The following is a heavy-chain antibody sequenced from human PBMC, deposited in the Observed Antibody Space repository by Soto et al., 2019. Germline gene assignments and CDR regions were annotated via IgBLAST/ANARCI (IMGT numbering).Heavy chain of an antibody. V-gene: IGHV3-21*04. CDR2: ISSSSSYI. D-gene: IGHD6-19*01. CDR1: GFTFSSHS. Sequence: GGSLRLSCAASGFTFSSHSMNWVRQAPGKGLEWVSSISSSSSYIYYADSVKGRFTISRDNAKNSLYLQMNSLRAEDTALYYCAKDGGWSLAVAGLSDYWGPGTQVTVSS. CDR3: AKDGGWSLAVAGLSDY. J-gene: IGHJ4*02.